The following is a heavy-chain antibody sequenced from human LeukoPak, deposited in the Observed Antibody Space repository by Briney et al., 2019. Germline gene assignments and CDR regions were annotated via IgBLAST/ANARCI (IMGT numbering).Heavy chain of an antibody. Sequence: GGSLRLSCAASGFTFSTYAMSWVRQAPGMGLEWVSAICGRGDTIFYADSVKGRFTVSRDNSKNTLYLQVNSLRAEDTAVYYCAKATLATTYFDSWGQGTLVTVSS. CDR3: AKATLATTYFDS. D-gene: IGHD5-24*01. V-gene: IGHV3-23*01. CDR2: ICGRGDTI. J-gene: IGHJ4*02. CDR1: GFTFSTYA.